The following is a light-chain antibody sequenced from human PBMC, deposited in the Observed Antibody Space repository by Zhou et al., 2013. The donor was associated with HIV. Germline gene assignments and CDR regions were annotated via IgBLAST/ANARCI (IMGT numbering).Light chain of an antibody. CDR1: QGVSNF. CDR3: QQRSDWPPT. V-gene: IGKV3-11*01. CDR2: DAS. Sequence: EVVLTQSPATLSLSPGERATLSCRASQGVSNFLAWYQQKPGQAPRLLIYDASKRATGIPARFSGSGSGTDFTLTISSLEPEDFAVYYCQQRSDWPPTFGGRGQGGHQT. J-gene: IGKJ4*01.